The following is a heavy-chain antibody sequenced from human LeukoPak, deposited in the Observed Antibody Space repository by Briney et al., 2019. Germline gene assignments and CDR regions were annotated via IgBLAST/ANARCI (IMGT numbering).Heavy chain of an antibody. CDR2: IFHTGST. CDR3: ARLGVVPAAPLGY. V-gene: IGHV4-59*01. CDR1: GGSIGLYY. Sequence: SETLSLTCTVSGGSIGLYYWAWIRQPPGKGLEWIGYIFHTGSTNYNPSLKGRLTISVDTSKNQFSLKLSSVTAADTAVYYCARLGVVPAAPLGYWGQGTLVTVSS. D-gene: IGHD2-2*01. J-gene: IGHJ4*02.